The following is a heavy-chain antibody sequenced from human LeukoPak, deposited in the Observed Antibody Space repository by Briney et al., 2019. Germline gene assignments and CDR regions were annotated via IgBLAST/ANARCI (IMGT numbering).Heavy chain of an antibody. CDR2: IIHMFGTT. CDR3: ARGAAGTLNDGFDI. CDR1: GGTFISYA. Sequence: HVGSVKVSCKASGGTFISYAFSWVRQAPGQGLEWMGGIIHMFGTTNYAQKFQGRVTMTADGSTSTAYMELSSLRSEDTAVYYCARGAAGTLNDGFDIWGQGTMVTVSS. D-gene: IGHD6-13*01. J-gene: IGHJ3*02. V-gene: IGHV1-69*01.